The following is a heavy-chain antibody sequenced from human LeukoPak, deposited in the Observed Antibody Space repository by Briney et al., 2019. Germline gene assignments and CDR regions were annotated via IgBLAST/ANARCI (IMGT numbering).Heavy chain of an antibody. V-gene: IGHV4-34*01. J-gene: IGHJ4*02. D-gene: IGHD4-17*01. CDR3: ARRRWVTTGFV. CDR2: MDSSGST. Sequence: PSETLSLTCAVYGGSFSGYYWSWIRQPPGKGLEWIGSMDSSGSTYYNPSLKSRVTISVDTSKNQFSLKLSSVTAADTAVYYCARRRWVTTGFVWGQGTLVTVSS. CDR1: GGSFSGYY.